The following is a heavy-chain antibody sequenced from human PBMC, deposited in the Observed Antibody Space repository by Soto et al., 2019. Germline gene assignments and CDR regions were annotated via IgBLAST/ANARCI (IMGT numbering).Heavy chain of an antibody. V-gene: IGHV1-2*04. D-gene: IGHD3-9*01. CDR2: INPNSGGT. CDR3: TRGTEVQYFDWTNNYYYYMDV. Sequence: QVQLVQSGAEVKKPGASVKVSCKASGYSFTGYYMHWVRQAPGQGLEWMGWINPNSGGTNYAQKFQGWVTMTRDTTSSTAYMELRMLTSDATAEYYCTRGTEVQYFDWTNNYYYYMDVWGKGTTVTVSS. J-gene: IGHJ6*03. CDR1: GYSFTGYY.